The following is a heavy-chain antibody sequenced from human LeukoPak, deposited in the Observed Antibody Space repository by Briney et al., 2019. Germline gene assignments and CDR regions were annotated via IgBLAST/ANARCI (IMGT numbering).Heavy chain of an antibody. CDR2: INPNSGGT. CDR3: ARELLGFLEWVGTGYYYYGMDV. D-gene: IGHD3-3*01. V-gene: IGHV1-2*06. J-gene: IGHJ6*02. CDR1: GYTFTGYY. Sequence: ASVKVSCKASGYTFTGYYMHWVRQAPGQGLEWMGRINPNSGGTNYAQKFQGRVTMTRDTSISTAYMELSRLRSDDTAVYYCARELLGFLEWVGTGYYYYGMDVWGQGTTVTVSS.